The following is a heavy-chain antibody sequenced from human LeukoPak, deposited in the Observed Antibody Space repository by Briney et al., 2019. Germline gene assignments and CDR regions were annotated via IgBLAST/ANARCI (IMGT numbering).Heavy chain of an antibody. CDR1: GGSFSGYY. J-gene: IGHJ4*02. CDR3: ARNITIFGVVKS. D-gene: IGHD3-3*01. CDR2: INHSGST. V-gene: IGHV4-34*01. Sequence: SETLSLTCAVYGGSFSGYYWSWIRQPSGKGLEWIGEINHSGSTNYNPSLKSRVTISLDTSKNQFSLKLSSVTAADTAVYYCARNITIFGVVKSRGQGTLVTVSS.